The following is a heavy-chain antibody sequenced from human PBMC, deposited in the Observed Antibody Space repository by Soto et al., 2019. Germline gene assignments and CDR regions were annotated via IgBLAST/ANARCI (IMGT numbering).Heavy chain of an antibody. Sequence: QVQLVESGGGVVQPGRSLRLSCAASGFTFSSYAMHWVRQAPGKGLEWVAVISYDGSNKYYADSVKGRFTISRDNSKNTLSLQMNSLRAEATAVYYCARDPFDSSGWSGRLRGYFDLWGRGTLVTVSS. CDR3: ARDPFDSSGWSGRLRGYFDL. CDR1: GFTFSSYA. D-gene: IGHD6-19*01. J-gene: IGHJ2*01. CDR2: ISYDGSNK. V-gene: IGHV3-30-3*01.